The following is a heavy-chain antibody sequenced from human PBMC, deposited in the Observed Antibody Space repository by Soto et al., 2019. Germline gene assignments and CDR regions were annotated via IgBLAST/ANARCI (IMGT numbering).Heavy chain of an antibody. CDR1: GYTFTSYG. D-gene: IGHD3-9*01. CDR3: ARSRPFDWTLY. J-gene: IGHJ4*02. Sequence: ASVTVSCKASGYTFTSYGISCVRQAPGQGLEWMGWISAYNGNTNYAQKLQGRVTMTTDTSTSTAYMELRSLRSDDTAVYYCARSRPFDWTLYWGQGTLVTVSS. CDR2: ISAYNGNT. V-gene: IGHV1-18*01.